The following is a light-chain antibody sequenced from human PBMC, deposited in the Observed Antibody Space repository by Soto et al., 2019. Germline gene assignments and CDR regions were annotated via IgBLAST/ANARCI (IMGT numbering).Light chain of an antibody. CDR1: QGISSY. J-gene: IGKJ1*01. CDR2: AAS. Sequence: DIQMTQSPSTLSASVGGRVTITCRASQGISSYLAWYQQKPGKAPKLLIYAASTLQSGVPSRFGGSGSGTDFTLTISSLQPEDVATYYCQQSYRNPRTFGLGTKVDIK. V-gene: IGKV1-39*01. CDR3: QQSYRNPRT.